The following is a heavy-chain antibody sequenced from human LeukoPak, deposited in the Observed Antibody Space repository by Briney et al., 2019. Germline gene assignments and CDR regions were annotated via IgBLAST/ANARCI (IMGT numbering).Heavy chain of an antibody. D-gene: IGHD5-18*01. J-gene: IGHJ4*02. CDR1: GFTFTDYW. CDR2: INTVGSST. Sequence: PGWSLTLSCLATGFTFTDYWVHCVRQAPGKGLVWVSHINTVGSSTTYADSVKGRFTNSRDNDKTTLYLKMNSGRAVDTAVYYCAREKYQRGYSYWGQGTLVTVSS. CDR3: AREKYQRGYSY. V-gene: IGHV3-74*01.